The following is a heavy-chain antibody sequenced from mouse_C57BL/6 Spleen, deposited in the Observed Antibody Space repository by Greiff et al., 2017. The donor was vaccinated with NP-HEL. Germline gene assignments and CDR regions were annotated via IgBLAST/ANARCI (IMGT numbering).Heavy chain of an antibody. CDR1: GYTFTDYN. Sequence: SGPELVKPGASVKIPCKASGYTFTDYNMDWVKQSHGKSLEWIGDINPNNGGTIYNQKFKGKATLTVDKSSSTAYMELRSLTSEDTAVYYCARDYYGRGGYAMDYWGQGTSVTVSS. J-gene: IGHJ4*01. CDR3: ARDYYGRGGYAMDY. V-gene: IGHV1-18*01. D-gene: IGHD1-1*01. CDR2: INPNNGGT.